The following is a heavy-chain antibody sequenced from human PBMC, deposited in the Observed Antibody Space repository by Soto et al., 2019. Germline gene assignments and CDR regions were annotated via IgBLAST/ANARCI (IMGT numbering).Heavy chain of an antibody. CDR2: INHSGST. Sequence: SETLSLTCAVYGGSFSGYYWSWIRQPPGKGLEWIGEINHSGSTNYNPSLKSRVTISVDTSKNQFSLKLSSVTAADTAVYYCARTDYGDYVSSPFRYFKHWGQGTLVTVSS. CDR1: GGSFSGYY. V-gene: IGHV4-34*01. CDR3: ARTDYGDYVSSPFRYFKH. J-gene: IGHJ1*01. D-gene: IGHD4-17*01.